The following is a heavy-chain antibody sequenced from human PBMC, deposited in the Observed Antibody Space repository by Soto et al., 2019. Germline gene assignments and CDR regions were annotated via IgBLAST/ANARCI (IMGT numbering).Heavy chain of an antibody. Sequence: EVQLVETGGGLIQPGGSLRLSCAASGCTVSSNYMSWVRQAPGKGLEWVSIIYSGGSTHYAPSVKGRFTISRDNSKNTLYLQMHRLSAEDTALYYCAISLNVYDHSGYYYYWGQGTLVTVSP. V-gene: IGHV3-53*02. CDR2: IYSGGST. D-gene: IGHD3-22*01. CDR3: AISLNVYDHSGYYYY. J-gene: IGHJ4*02. CDR1: GCTVSSNY.